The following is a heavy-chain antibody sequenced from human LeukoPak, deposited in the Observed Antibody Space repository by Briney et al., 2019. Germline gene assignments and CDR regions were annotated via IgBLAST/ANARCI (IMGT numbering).Heavy chain of an antibody. V-gene: IGHV4-34*01. CDR3: ARHMTIEYSSSSGAFDI. CDR1: GGSFSGYY. CDR2: INHSGST. J-gene: IGHJ3*02. D-gene: IGHD6-6*01. Sequence: SETLSLTCAVYGGSFSGYYWSWIRQPPGKGLEWLGEINHSGSTNYNPSLKSRVTISVDTSKNQFSLKLSSVTAADTAVYYCARHMTIEYSSSSGAFDIWGQGTMVTVSS.